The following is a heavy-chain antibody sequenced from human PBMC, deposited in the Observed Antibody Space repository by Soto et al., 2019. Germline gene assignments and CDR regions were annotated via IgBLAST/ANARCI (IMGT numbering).Heavy chain of an antibody. D-gene: IGHD1-26*01. V-gene: IGHV1-3*01. Sequence: ASLKVSCKASRYTLTNYAMHWVRQAPGQRLEWMGWINAGNGNTKYSQKFQGRVTITRDTSASTAYMELSSLRSEDTAVYYCARSGSLYWYFDLWGRGTLVTVSS. J-gene: IGHJ2*01. CDR3: ARSGSLYWYFDL. CDR2: INAGNGNT. CDR1: RYTLTNYA.